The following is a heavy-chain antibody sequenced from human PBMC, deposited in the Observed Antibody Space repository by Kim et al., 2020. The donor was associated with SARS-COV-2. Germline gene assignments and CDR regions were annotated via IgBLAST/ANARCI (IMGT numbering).Heavy chain of an antibody. CDR1: GGSFSGYY. CDR3: ARVAAAGTGY. V-gene: IGHV4-34*01. J-gene: IGHJ4*02. D-gene: IGHD6-13*01. Sequence: SETLSLTCAVYGGSFSGYYWSWIRQPPGKGLEWIGEINHSGSTNYNPSLKSRVTISVDTSKNQSSLKLSSVTAAATAVHYCARVAAAGTGYWGQGTLVT. CDR2: INHSGST.